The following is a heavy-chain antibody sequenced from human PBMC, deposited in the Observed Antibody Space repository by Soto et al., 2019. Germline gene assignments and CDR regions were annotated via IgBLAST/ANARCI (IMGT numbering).Heavy chain of an antibody. CDR2: INHSGST. J-gene: IGHJ4*02. D-gene: IGHD3-10*01. CDR3: ASGDGRRITMVRGVLAY. Sequence: PSETLSLTCAVYGGSFSGYYWSWIRQPPGKGLEWIGEINHSGSTNYNPSLKSRVTISVDTSKNQFSLKLSSVTAADTAVYYCASGDGRRITMVRGVLAYWGQGTLVTVSS. CDR1: GGSFSGYY. V-gene: IGHV4-34*01.